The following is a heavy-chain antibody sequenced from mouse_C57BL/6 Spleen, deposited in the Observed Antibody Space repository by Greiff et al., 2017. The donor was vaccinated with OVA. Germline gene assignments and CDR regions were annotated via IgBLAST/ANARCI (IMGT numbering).Heavy chain of an antibody. CDR3: ARVTTVVAPNFDY. J-gene: IGHJ2*01. V-gene: IGHV1-42*01. Sequence: VQLQQSGPELVKPGASVKISCKASGYSFTGYYMNWVKQSPEKSLEWIGEINPSTGGTTYNQKFKAKATLTVDKSSSTAYMQLKSLTSEDSAVYYCARVTTVVAPNFDYWGQGTTLTVSS. D-gene: IGHD1-1*01. CDR2: INPSTGGT. CDR1: GYSFTGYY.